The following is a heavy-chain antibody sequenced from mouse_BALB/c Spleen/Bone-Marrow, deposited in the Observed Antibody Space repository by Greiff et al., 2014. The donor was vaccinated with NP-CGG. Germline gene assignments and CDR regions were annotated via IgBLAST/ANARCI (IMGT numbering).Heavy chain of an antibody. Sequence: DVQLVESGGGLVQPGGSLKLSCAASGFTFSSYGMSWVRQTPDKRLELVATINSNGGSTYYPDSVKGRFTISRDNAKSTLYLQMSSLKSEDTAMYYCARDYYGSSFDYWGQGTTLTVSS. CDR1: GFTFSSYG. D-gene: IGHD1-1*01. CDR2: INSNGGST. CDR3: ARDYYGSSFDY. J-gene: IGHJ2*01. V-gene: IGHV5-6-3*01.